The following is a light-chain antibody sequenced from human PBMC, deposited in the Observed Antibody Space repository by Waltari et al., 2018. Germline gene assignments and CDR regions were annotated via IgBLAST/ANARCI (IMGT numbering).Light chain of an antibody. V-gene: IGKV3-20*01. Sequence: EIVLTQSPGTLSLSLGERATVSCRASPSVSRTLAWDQQKPGQAPGLLIYGASTRATGIPDRFSGSGSGTDFILTISRLGPDDFAVYYCQHYLKLPVTFGQGTTVEI. J-gene: IGKJ1*01. CDR1: PSVSRT. CDR3: QHYLKLPVT. CDR2: GAS.